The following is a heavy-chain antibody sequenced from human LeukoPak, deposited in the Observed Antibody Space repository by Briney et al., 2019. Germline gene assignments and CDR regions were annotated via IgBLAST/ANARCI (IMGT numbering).Heavy chain of an antibody. D-gene: IGHD1-26*01. J-gene: IGHJ4*02. Sequence: GGSLRLSCEASGFTFSNYWMHWVRQPPGKGLMWVSQISTDGSQTFYADSVKGRFTISRDNSKNTLFLQMNSLRAEDTAVYYCARAAYSGSTYYFDYWGQGTLVIVSS. CDR1: GFTFSNYW. V-gene: IGHV3-74*01. CDR3: ARAAYSGSTYYFDY. CDR2: ISTDGSQT.